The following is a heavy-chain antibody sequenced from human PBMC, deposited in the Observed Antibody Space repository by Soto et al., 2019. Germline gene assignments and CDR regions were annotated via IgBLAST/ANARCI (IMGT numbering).Heavy chain of an antibody. V-gene: IGHV3-23*04. Sequence: EVQLVESGGGLVKPGGSLRLSCAASGFTFSSYSMNWVRQAPGKGLEWVSSISGSGDRAYYTDSVKGRFTISRDNSKNTVYLQMNSLRAEDTVVYYCAQILSSVTSYCYGMDVWGQGTTVTVSS. CDR1: GFTFSSYS. J-gene: IGHJ6*02. CDR2: ISGSGDRA. D-gene: IGHD4-17*01. CDR3: AQILSSVTSYCYGMDV.